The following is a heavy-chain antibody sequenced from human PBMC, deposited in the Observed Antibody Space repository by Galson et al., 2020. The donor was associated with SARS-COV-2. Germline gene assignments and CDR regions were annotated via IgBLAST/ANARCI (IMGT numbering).Heavy chain of an antibody. J-gene: IGHJ5*02. CDR3: ARYKIVVVVAASGFDP. V-gene: IGHV4-39*01. CDR1: GGSISSSSYY. Sequence: SETLSLTCTVSGGSISSSSYYWGWIRQPPGKGLEWIGSIYYSGSTYYNPSLKSRVTISVDTSKNQFSLKLSSVTAADTAVYYCARYKIVVVVAASGFDPWGQGTLVTVSS. D-gene: IGHD2-15*01. CDR2: IYYSGST.